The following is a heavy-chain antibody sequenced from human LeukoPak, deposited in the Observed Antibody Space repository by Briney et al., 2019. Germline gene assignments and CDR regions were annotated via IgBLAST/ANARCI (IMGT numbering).Heavy chain of an antibody. CDR2: LGIAGNT. J-gene: IGHJ4*02. V-gene: IGHV3-13*01. Sequence: GGSLRLSCAASGFIVSSYAMHWVRQPIGKGLEWVSALGIAGNTFYPGSVKGRFTISRENARNSLYLQMNSLRAEDTAMYYCARQMQSHGNFDSWGQGTLVTVSS. D-gene: IGHD1-26*01. CDR1: GFIVSSYA. CDR3: ARQMQSHGNFDS.